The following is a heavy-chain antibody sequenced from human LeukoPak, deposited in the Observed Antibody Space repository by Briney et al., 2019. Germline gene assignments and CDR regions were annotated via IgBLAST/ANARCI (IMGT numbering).Heavy chain of an antibody. CDR3: ARSGIAVAASVDY. V-gene: IGHV4-31*03. D-gene: IGHD6-19*01. CDR1: GGSISRGGYD. Sequence: KASQALSLTCTVSGGSISRGGYDGSWLRQNPGKGLEWLGYIYYSGSTYYNPSLKSRVTISVDTSKNQFSLKLSSVTAADTAVYYCARSGIAVAASVDYWGQGTLVTVSS. CDR2: IYYSGST. J-gene: IGHJ4*02.